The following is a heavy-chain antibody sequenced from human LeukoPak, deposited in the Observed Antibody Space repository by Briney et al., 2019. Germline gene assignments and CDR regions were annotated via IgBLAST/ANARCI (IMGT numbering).Heavy chain of an antibody. CDR1: GFTVSSNY. J-gene: IGHJ4*02. Sequence: GGSLRLSCAASGFTVSSNYMSWVRQAPGKGLEWVSVIYSGGSTYYADSVKGRFTISRDNSKNTLYLQMNSLRAEDTAVYYCARGYSSGWYTFDYWGQGTLVTVSS. V-gene: IGHV3-53*01. CDR2: IYSGGST. CDR3: ARGYSSGWYTFDY. D-gene: IGHD6-19*01.